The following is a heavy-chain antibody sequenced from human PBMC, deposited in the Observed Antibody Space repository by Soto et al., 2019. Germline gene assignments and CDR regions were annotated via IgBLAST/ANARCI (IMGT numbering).Heavy chain of an antibody. CDR3: AGPVLPYYGMDV. CDR1: GFTFSSYG. CDR2: ISYDGSNK. V-gene: IGHV3-30*03. Sequence: QPGGSLRLSCAASGFTFSSYGMHWVRQAPGKGLEWVAVISYDGSNKYYADSVKGRFTISRDNSKNTLYLQMNSLRAEDTAVYYCAGPVLPYYGMDVWGQGTTVTVSS. J-gene: IGHJ6*02.